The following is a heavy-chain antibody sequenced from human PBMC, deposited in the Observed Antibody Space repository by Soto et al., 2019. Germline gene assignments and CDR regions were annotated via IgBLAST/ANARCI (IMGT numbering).Heavy chain of an antibody. CDR2: IKQDGSEK. CDR3: AREYYYYDSSGYYKNYFDY. V-gene: IGHV3-7*01. D-gene: IGHD3-22*01. J-gene: IGHJ4*02. Sequence: GGSLRLSCAASGFTFSNYWMSWVRQAQGKGLEWVANIKQDGSEKYYVDSVKGRFTITRDNAKNSLYLQMNSLRAEDTAVYYGAREYYYYDSSGYYKNYFDYWGQGTLVTVSS. CDR1: GFTFSNYW.